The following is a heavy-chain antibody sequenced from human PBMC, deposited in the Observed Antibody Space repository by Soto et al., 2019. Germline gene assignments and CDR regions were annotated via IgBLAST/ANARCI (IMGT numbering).Heavy chain of an antibody. J-gene: IGHJ5*02. CDR2: IYYSGST. V-gene: IGHV4-59*01. CDR3: ARDQRSITGTPVHWFDP. D-gene: IGHD1-20*01. CDR1: GGSISSYY. Sequence: SETLSLTCTVSGGSISSYYWSWIRQPPGKGLEWIGYIYYSGSTNYNPSLKSRVTISVDTSKNQFSLKLSSVTAADTAVYYCARDQRSITGTPVHWFDPWGQGTLVTVSS.